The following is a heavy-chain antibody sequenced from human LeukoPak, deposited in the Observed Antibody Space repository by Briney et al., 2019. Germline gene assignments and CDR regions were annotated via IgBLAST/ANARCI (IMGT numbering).Heavy chain of an antibody. J-gene: IGHJ4*02. Sequence: GGSLRLSCAASGFTFRSYSMNWVRQAPGKGLEWVSSISSSSSYIYYADSVKGRFTISRDNAKNSLYLQMNSLRAEDTAVYYCARDGYFEWSSGILTGYSYYFDYWGQGTLVTVSS. D-gene: IGHD3-9*01. CDR1: GFTFRSYS. CDR3: ARDGYFEWSSGILTGYSYYFDY. V-gene: IGHV3-21*01. CDR2: ISSSSSYI.